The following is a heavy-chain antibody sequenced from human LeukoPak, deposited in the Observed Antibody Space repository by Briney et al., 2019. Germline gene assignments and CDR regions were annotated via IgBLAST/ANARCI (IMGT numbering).Heavy chain of an antibody. CDR2: IYYSGST. V-gene: IGHV4-59*01. CDR3: ARTASRAAASFDP. J-gene: IGHJ5*02. CDR1: GGSISSYY. D-gene: IGHD6-13*01. Sequence: SSETLSLTCTVSGGSISSYYWSWIRQPPGKGLEWIGYIYYSGSTNYNPSLKSRVTISVDTSKNQFSLKLSSVTAADTAVYYCARTASRAAASFDPWGQGTLVTVSS.